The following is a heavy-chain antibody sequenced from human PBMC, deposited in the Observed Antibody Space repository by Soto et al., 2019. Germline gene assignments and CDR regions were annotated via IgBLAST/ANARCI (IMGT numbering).Heavy chain of an antibody. J-gene: IGHJ3*02. Sequence: XTLSLTCTVSGGSLSSSSYYWGWIRQPPGKGLEWIGSIYYSGRTYYNPSLKSRVTISVDTSKNQFSLKLSSLTAADTAVYYCARLERATAAFDIWGQGTMGTVSS. CDR3: ARLERATAAFDI. V-gene: IGHV4-39*01. D-gene: IGHD5-12*01. CDR1: GGSLSSSSYY. CDR2: IYYSGRT.